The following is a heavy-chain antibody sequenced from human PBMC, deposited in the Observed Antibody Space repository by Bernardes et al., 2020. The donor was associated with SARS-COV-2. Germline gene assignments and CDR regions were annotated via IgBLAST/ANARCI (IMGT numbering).Heavy chain of an antibody. CDR1: GGSIHSSSYY. V-gene: IGHV4-39*01. J-gene: IGHJ6*02. CDR2: IYYSGST. CDR3: ARQEIHSLGYFNGLHV. D-gene: IGHD5-18*01. Sequence: SETLTLTCTVSGGSIHSSSYYWGWIRQPTGKGLEWIGSIYYSGSTYYNPSLKSRVTISVDTSKNQFSLKLSSVTAADTAVYYCARQEIHSLGYFNGLHVWGQGTTVTVSS.